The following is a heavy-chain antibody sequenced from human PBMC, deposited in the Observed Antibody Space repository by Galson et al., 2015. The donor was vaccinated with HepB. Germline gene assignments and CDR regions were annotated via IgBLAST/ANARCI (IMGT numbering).Heavy chain of an antibody. CDR2: ISVYKGNT. Sequence: SVKVSCKASGYSLISYGISWVRQAPGQGLEWVGWISVYKGNTNYAQKVQGRVTMTTDTSTSTAYLELRSLRSDDTAVYYCARGLGHCSSSSCYTMYFDYWGQGTLVTVSS. CDR3: ARGLGHCSSSSCYTMYFDY. D-gene: IGHD2-2*02. V-gene: IGHV1-18*01. CDR1: GYSLISYG. J-gene: IGHJ4*02.